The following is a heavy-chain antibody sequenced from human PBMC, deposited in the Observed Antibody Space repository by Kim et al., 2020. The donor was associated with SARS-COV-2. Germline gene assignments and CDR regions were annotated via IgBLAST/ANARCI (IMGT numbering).Heavy chain of an antibody. CDR2: ISSSSSTI. CDR3: AKVNYCTNGVCYTNYYYYGMDV. Sequence: GGSLRLSCAASGFTFSSYSMNWVRQAPGKGLEWVSYISSSSSTIYYADSVKGRFTISRDNAKNSLYLQMNSLRDEDTAVYYCAKVNYCTNGVCYTNYYYYGMDVWGQGTTVTVSS. J-gene: IGHJ6*02. D-gene: IGHD2-8*01. CDR1: GFTFSSYS. V-gene: IGHV3-48*02.